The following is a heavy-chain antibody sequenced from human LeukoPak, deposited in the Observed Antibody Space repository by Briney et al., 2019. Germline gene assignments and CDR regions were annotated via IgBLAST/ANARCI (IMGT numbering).Heavy chain of an antibody. CDR1: GFTFSNAW. J-gene: IGHJ4*02. Sequence: GGSLRLSCAASGFTFSNAWTSWVRQAPGKGLEWVGRIKSKTDGGTTDYAAPVKGRFTISRDDSKNTLYLQMNSLKTEDTAVYYCTTDSGYVDTAMARQYWFDYWGQGTLVTVSS. CDR3: TTDSGYVDTAMARQYWFDY. CDR2: IKSKTDGGTT. D-gene: IGHD5-18*01. V-gene: IGHV3-15*01.